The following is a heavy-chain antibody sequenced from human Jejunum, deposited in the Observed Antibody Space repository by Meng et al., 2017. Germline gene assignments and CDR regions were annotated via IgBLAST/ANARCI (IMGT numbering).Heavy chain of an antibody. CDR3: VRGRSGTYGYFDS. J-gene: IGHJ4*02. Sequence: GGSLRLSCAASGFTFTNYWMHWVRQVSGKGLVWVSRIATDGRTTDYVDSVKGRFTISRDNAKNTLYLQMNSLRDEDTAVYYCVRGRSGTYGYFDSWGQGTLVTVSS. CDR1: GFTFTNYW. CDR2: IATDGRTT. V-gene: IGHV3-74*01. D-gene: IGHD1-26*01.